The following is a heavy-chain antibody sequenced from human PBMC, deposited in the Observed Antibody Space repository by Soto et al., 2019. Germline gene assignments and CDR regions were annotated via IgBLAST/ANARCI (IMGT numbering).Heavy chain of an antibody. J-gene: IGHJ4*02. Sequence: EVELLESGGGLVQPGGSLRLSCAAFGITFSSYAMNWVRQAPGKGLEWVSGLSKSGESTYYADSVKGRFTISRDNSKDTLYLQMNSLRAEDEAVYYCAKASRLDYWGQGTLVTVSS. CDR2: LSKSGEST. CDR3: AKASRLDY. CDR1: GITFSSYA. V-gene: IGHV3-23*01.